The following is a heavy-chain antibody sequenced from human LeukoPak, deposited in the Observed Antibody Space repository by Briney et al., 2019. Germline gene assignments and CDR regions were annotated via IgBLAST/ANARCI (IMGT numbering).Heavy chain of an antibody. CDR2: ISSSGSTV. Sequence: GGSLRLSCAASGFTFSDYNMSWIRQSPGKGLEWVSYISSSGSTVYYADSVKGRFTISRDNAKNSLYLQMNSLRAEDTAVYYCAREGRDGYNYPFDYWGQGTLVTVSS. J-gene: IGHJ4*02. V-gene: IGHV3-11*01. CDR1: GFTFSDYN. CDR3: AREGRDGYNYPFDY. D-gene: IGHD5-24*01.